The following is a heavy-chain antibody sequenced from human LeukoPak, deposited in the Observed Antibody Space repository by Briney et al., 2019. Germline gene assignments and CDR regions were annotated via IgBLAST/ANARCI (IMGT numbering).Heavy chain of an antibody. V-gene: IGHV3-23*01. J-gene: IGHJ4*02. D-gene: IGHD3-10*01. CDR1: GFTFSSYA. CDR3: AKGSNYYGSGSYWDY. Sequence: GGSLRLSCAASGFTFSSYAMSWVRQAPGKGLEWVSAISGSGGSTYYADSVKGRFTTSRDNSKNTLYLQMNSLRAEDTAVYYCAKGSNYYGSGSYWDYWGQGTLVTVSS. CDR2: ISGSGGST.